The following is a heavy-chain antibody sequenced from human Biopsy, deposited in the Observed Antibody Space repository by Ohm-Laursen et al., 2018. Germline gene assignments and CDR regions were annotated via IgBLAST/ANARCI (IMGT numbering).Heavy chain of an antibody. CDR2: ISGSGGNT. V-gene: IGHV3-23*01. Sequence: SLRLSCSASGFTFSDYAMNWVRQAPGKGLEWVSTISGSGGNTYYADSVRGRFTVSRDGSKSTLYLQTSSLSAEDTAFYYCAKGGYCTTSSCYMDLDYWGQGTLVTVSS. J-gene: IGHJ4*02. CDR1: GFTFSDYA. D-gene: IGHD2-2*02. CDR3: AKGGYCTTSSCYMDLDY.